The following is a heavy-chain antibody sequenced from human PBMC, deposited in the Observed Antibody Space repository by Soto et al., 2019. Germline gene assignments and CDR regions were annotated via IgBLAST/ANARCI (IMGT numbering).Heavy chain of an antibody. CDR3: ARSMYYDIMTGYYFDS. Sequence: QLQLVQSGAEVKKPGASVKVSCKASGYTFTSYGISWVRQAPGQGLEWMGWISAYNGNTNFARKFQDRVTMTADTSTSTAYMELWSLRSDDTAVFYCARSMYYDIMTGYYFDSWGQGTLVTVSS. J-gene: IGHJ4*02. CDR1: GYTFTSYG. V-gene: IGHV1-18*01. CDR2: ISAYNGNT. D-gene: IGHD3-9*01.